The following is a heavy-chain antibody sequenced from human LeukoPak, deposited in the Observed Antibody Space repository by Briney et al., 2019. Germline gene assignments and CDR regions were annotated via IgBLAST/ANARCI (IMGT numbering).Heavy chain of an antibody. Sequence: GASVKVSCKASGYTFINHAIHWVRQAPGQRLEWMGWINIGNGNTKYSQNFQGRITITRDTSATTAYMDLSGLRSEDTAVYYCARRLGRSFDYWGQGTLVTVSS. J-gene: IGHJ4*02. CDR1: GYTFINHA. CDR2: INIGNGNT. CDR3: ARRLGRSFDY. V-gene: IGHV1-3*04. D-gene: IGHD2-21*01.